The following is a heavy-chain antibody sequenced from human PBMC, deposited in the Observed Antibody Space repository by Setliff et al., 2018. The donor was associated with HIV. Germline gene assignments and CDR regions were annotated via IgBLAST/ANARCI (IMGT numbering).Heavy chain of an antibody. CDR3: ARGARLLTGYADRWDYYYMRI. Sequence: SETLSLTCAVSGGSFSVYYWRWIRQPPGRGLEWIGEINHSGRTNYNPSLKSRITISVDTSKDQFSLKLSSVTAADTAVYYCARGARLLTGYADRWDYYYMRIWGKGTTVTVSS. CDR2: INHSGRT. D-gene: IGHD2-8*01. J-gene: IGHJ6*03. V-gene: IGHV4-34*01. CDR1: GGSFSVYY.